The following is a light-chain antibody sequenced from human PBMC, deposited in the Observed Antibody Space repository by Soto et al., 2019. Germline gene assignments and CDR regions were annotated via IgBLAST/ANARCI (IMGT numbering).Light chain of an antibody. CDR1: QSISNSY. CDR3: QHYGSSPLFT. Sequence: ILTQSPATLSLSPGERATLSCRASQSISNSYLFWYQQKPGQAPRLLIYGTSSRATGVPDRFSGSGSGTDFTLTISILEPEDVAVYYCQHYGSSPLFTFVPGTKVDFK. CDR2: GTS. V-gene: IGKV3-20*01. J-gene: IGKJ3*01.